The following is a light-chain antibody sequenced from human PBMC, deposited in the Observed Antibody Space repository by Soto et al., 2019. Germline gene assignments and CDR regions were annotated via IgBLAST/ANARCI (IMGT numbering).Light chain of an antibody. CDR3: QSYDSSLSGV. CDR2: DNN. V-gene: IGLV1-44*01. CDR1: SSNIGRDP. Sequence: QSALTQPPSASGTPGQTVTISCSGSSSNIGRDPVNWYQELPGTAPKLLIYDNNQRPSGVPDRFSGSKSGTSASLAISGLQSEDEADYYCQSYDSSLSGVFGSGTKVTVL. J-gene: IGLJ1*01.